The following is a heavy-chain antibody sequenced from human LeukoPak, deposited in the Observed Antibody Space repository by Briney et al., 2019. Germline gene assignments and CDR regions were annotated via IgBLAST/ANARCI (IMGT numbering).Heavy chain of an antibody. CDR3: ATDGPARSSSWFFDY. Sequence: ASVKVSCKVSGYTLTELSMHWVRQAPGKGLEWIGGFDPEDGETIYAQKFQGRVTMTEDTSTDTAYMELSSLRSEDTAVYYCATDGPARSSSWFFDYWGQGTLVAVSS. V-gene: IGHV1-24*01. CDR2: FDPEDGET. D-gene: IGHD6-13*01. CDR1: GYTLTELS. J-gene: IGHJ4*02.